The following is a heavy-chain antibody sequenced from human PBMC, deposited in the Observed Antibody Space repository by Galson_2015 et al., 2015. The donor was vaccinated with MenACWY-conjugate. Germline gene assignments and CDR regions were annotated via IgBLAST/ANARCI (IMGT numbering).Heavy chain of an antibody. V-gene: IGHV4-61*01. J-gene: IGHJ6*04. CDR2: IYYNRST. D-gene: IGHD3-22*01. Sequence: ETPFPPSPLSRAPLTHDKYYWSWIRPPPREEIECLGPIYYNRSTQKHTSPSSRVTLSPNTYKKQFSLKLRAVTAADPAVYYCSRRGSYSSRYFLDVWGMGTPVTVSS. CDR1: RAPLTHDKYY. CDR3: SRRGSYSSRYFLDV.